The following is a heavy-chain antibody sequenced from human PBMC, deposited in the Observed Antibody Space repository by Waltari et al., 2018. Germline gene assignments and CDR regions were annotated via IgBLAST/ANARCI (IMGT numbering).Heavy chain of an antibody. Sequence: QVQLVESGGGVVQPGRSLRLSCAASGFTFSHYGMHWVRQAPGKGLEWVAFIWHDGSKKYYGDSVKGRFTISRDNSRNTLYLQMNSLRVEDTAVYFCAREEGDGTDHGDYWGQGTLVTVSS. D-gene: IGHD1-1*01. CDR3: AREEGDGTDHGDY. J-gene: IGHJ4*02. CDR1: GFTFSHYG. CDR2: IWHDGSKK. V-gene: IGHV3-33*01.